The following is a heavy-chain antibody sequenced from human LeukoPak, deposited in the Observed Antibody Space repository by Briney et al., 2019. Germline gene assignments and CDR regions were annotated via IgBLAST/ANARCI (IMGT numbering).Heavy chain of an antibody. Sequence: SETLSLTCAVYGGSFSGYYWSWIRQPPGKGLEWIGEINHSGSTNYNPSLKSRVTISVDTSKNQFSLKLSSVTAADTAVYYCARDWIGFYYGSGSYFFDYWGQGTLVTVSS. D-gene: IGHD3-10*01. V-gene: IGHV4-34*01. CDR2: INHSGST. CDR1: GGSFSGYY. CDR3: ARDWIGFYYGSGSYFFDY. J-gene: IGHJ4*02.